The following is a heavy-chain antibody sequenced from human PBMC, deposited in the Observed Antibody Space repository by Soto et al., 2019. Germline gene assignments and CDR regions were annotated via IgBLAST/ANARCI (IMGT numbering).Heavy chain of an antibody. CDR2: ISTYNGNT. CDR1: GYTFTTYG. D-gene: IGHD3-22*01. CDR3: ARGPTDYYDNSGNYFLDY. J-gene: IGHJ4*02. V-gene: IGHV1-18*01. Sequence: QVQLVQSGAEVKKPGASVKVSCKASGYTFTTYGMSWVRQAPGQGLDWMGRISTYNGNTKYAERLQGRVTMTTDTTTSTAYMELSSLRSDDTAVYYCARGPTDYYDNSGNYFLDYWGQGTLVTISS.